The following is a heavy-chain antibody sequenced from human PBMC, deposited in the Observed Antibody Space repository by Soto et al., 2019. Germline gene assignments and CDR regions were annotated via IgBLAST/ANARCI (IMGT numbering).Heavy chain of an antibody. CDR1: GGSISSGDYY. D-gene: IGHD3-3*01. Sequence: TSETLSLTCTVSGGSISSGDYYWSWIRQPPGKGLEWIGYIYYSGSTYYNPSLKSRVTISVDTSKNQFSLELSSVTAADTAVYYCARSRGTIFGVVLDAFDIWGQGTMVTVSS. V-gene: IGHV4-30-4*01. CDR2: IYYSGST. J-gene: IGHJ3*02. CDR3: ARSRGTIFGVVLDAFDI.